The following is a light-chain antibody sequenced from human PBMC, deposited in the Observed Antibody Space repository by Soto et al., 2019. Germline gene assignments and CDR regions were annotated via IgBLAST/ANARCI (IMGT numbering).Light chain of an antibody. Sequence: DIQMTQSPSTLSASVEDRVTITCRASQSISSWLAWYQQKPGKAPNLLIYKASSLESVVPSRFSGSGSGTEFTLTISSLQPDDFATYYCQLYNSYPLTFGGGTKVEIK. CDR1: QSISSW. J-gene: IGKJ4*01. CDR2: KAS. V-gene: IGKV1-5*03. CDR3: QLYNSYPLT.